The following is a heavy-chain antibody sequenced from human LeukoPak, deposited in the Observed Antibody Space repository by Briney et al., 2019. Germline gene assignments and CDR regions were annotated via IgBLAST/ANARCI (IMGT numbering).Heavy chain of an antibody. V-gene: IGHV3-30*18. CDR2: TAHDESQK. D-gene: IGHD6-19*01. J-gene: IGHJ4*02. CDR3: AKDFGDYSGWILDH. CDR1: GFSFNTFF. Sequence: GGSLRLSCAASGFSFNTFFMHWARQAPGRGLEWVAVTAHDESQKYYADSVNGRFTIFRNNSKNTLFLQMNSLRPDDTAIYYCAKDFGDYSGWILDHWGQGTLVTVST.